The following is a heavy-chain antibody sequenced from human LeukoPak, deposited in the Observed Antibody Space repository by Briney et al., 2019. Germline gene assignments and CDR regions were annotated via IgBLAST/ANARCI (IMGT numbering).Heavy chain of an antibody. CDR1: GFTFSSHW. CDR3: ARDNYSGSRYFDH. CDR2: INERGTDS. D-gene: IGHD1-26*01. J-gene: IGHJ4*02. V-gene: IGHV3-74*03. Sequence: GGSLRLSCTASGFTFSSHWIHWVRQPPGMGLVWVSRINERGTDSMYAESVKGRFTISRDNAKNTVYLQMNSLRAEDTAVYYCARDNYSGSRYFDHWGQGTLVTVSS.